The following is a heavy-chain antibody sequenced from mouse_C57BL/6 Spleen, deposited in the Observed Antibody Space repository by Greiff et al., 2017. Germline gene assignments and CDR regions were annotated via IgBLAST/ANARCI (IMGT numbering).Heavy chain of an antibody. V-gene: IGHV5-6*01. Sequence: DVQLVESGGDLVKPGGSLKLSCAASGFTFSSYGMSWVRQTPDKRLEWVATISSGGSYTYYPDSVKGRFTISRDNAKNTLYLQMSSLKSEDTAMYYCARSRDYVLYYAMDYWGQGTSVTVSS. J-gene: IGHJ4*01. D-gene: IGHD2-4*01. CDR1: GFTFSSYG. CDR3: ARSRDYVLYYAMDY. CDR2: ISSGGSYT.